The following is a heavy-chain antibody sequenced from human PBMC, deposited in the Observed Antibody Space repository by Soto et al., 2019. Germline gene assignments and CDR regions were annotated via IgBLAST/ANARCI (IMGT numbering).Heavy chain of an antibody. D-gene: IGHD4-17*01. CDR2: IYHSGTT. CDR3: ARGRPDYGSGY. J-gene: IGHJ4*02. CDR1: GGSISSGGYS. Sequence: TLSLTCAVSGGSISSGGYSWSWIRQPPGKGLEWIGYIYHSGTTYYNPSLKSRVTISVDTSKNQFSLKLTSVTAADTAVYYCARGRPDYGSGYWGQGTLVTVSS. V-gene: IGHV4-30-2*05.